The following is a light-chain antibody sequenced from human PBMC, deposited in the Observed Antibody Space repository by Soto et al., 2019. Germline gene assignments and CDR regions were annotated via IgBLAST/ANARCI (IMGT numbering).Light chain of an antibody. CDR3: SSYSSSSWV. CDR1: SSDVGIYNF. CDR2: EVS. Sequence: QSVLTQPASVSGSPGQSITISCTGTSSDVGIYNFVSWYQHHPGKAPKLMIYEVSNRPSGVSNRFSGSKSGNTASLTISGLQAEDEADYYCSSYSSSSWVFGGGTKVTVL. J-gene: IGLJ3*02. V-gene: IGLV2-14*01.